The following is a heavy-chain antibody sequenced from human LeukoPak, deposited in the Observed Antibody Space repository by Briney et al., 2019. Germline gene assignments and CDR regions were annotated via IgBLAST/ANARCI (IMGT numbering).Heavy chain of an antibody. Sequence: GGSLRLSCAASGFTFSSYGMHWVRQAPGKGLEWVAFIRYDGSNKYYADSVKGRFTISRDNSKNTLYLQMNSLRAEDTAVYYCAKLAVRGVSPLFDIWGQGTMVTVSS. CDR1: GFTFSSYG. D-gene: IGHD3-10*01. CDR2: IRYDGSNK. V-gene: IGHV3-30*02. CDR3: AKLAVRGVSPLFDI. J-gene: IGHJ3*02.